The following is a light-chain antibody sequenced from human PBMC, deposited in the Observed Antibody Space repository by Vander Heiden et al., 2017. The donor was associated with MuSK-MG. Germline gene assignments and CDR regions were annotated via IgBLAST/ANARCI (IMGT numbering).Light chain of an antibody. CDR1: SSDVANYKR. V-gene: IGLV2-18*01. CDR3: SLYTTTNTHV. Sequence: QSALTQPPSVSGPPGQAVTTSCTGSSSDVANYKRVSWYQQPAGTAPKLMIFEVSHRPSGLPDRFSGSKSGNTASLTISGLQAEDEADYFCSLYTTTNTHVFGTGTKVTVL. CDR2: EVS. J-gene: IGLJ1*01.